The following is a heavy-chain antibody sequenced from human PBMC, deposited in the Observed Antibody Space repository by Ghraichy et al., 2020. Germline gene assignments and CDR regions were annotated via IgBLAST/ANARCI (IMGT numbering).Heavy chain of an antibody. J-gene: IGHJ6*02. V-gene: IGHV4-4*07. CDR2: IYTSGST. Sequence: SQTLSLTCTVSGGSISSYYWSWIRQPAGKGLEWIGRIYTSGSTNYNPSLKSRVTMSVDTSKNQFSLKLSSVTAADTAVYYCARVVGDITMVRGVTGYYYGMELWGHGNTVIVTS. CDR3: ARVVGDITMVRGVTGYYYGMEL. CDR1: GGSISSYY. D-gene: IGHD3-10*01.